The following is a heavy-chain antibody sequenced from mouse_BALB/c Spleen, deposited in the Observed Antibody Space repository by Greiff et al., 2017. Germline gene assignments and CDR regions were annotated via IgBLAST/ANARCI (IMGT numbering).Heavy chain of an antibody. CDR2: ISSGSSTI. Sequence: EVKVEESGGGLVQPGGSRKLSCAASGFTFSSFGMHWVRQAPEKGLEWVAYISSGSSTIYYADTVKGRFTISRDNARNILYLQMSSLRSEDTAMYYCARIPFAYWGQGTLVTVSA. CDR3: ARIPFAY. J-gene: IGHJ3*01. V-gene: IGHV5-17*02. CDR1: GFTFSSFG.